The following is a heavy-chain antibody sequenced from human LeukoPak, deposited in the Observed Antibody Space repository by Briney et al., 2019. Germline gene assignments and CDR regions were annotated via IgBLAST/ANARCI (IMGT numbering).Heavy chain of an antibody. CDR1: GGSISSYY. V-gene: IGHV4-59*01. Sequence: PSETLSLTCTVSGGSISSYYWSWIRQPPGKGLEWIGYIYYSGSTNYNPSLKSRVTISVDTSKNQFSLKLSSVTAADTAVYYCARLGRRQQLYYYYYYYMDVWGKGTTVTVSS. J-gene: IGHJ6*03. CDR2: IYYSGST. CDR3: ARLGRRQQLYYYYYYYMDV. D-gene: IGHD6-13*01.